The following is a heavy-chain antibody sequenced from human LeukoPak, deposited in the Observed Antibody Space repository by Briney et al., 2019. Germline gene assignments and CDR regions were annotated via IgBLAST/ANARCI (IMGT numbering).Heavy chain of an antibody. V-gene: IGHV1-46*01. CDR2: INPSGGST. J-gene: IGHJ4*02. D-gene: IGHD6-6*01. CDR3: ARYSSSSVDY. CDR1: GYTFTSYY. Sequence: GSSVKVSCKASGYTFTSYYMHWVQQTPGQELEWMGIINPSGGSTSYAQKFQGRVTMTRDTSTSTVYMELSSLRSEDTAVYYCARYSSSSVDYWGQGTLVTVSS.